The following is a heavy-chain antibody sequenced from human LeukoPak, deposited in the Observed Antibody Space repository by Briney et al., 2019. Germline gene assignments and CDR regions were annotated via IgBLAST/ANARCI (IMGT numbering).Heavy chain of an antibody. CDR1: GGSISSYY. D-gene: IGHD2-2*01. CDR2: IYYSGST. CDR3: AXXXXXXCXRXSCXGFSYXXYMXV. J-gene: IGHJ6*03. Sequence: CTVSGGSISSYYWSWIRQPPGKGLEWIGYIYYSGSTNYNPSLKSRVTISVDTSKNQFSLKLSSVTAADTAVYYCAXXXXXXCXRXSCXGFSYXXYMXVWGKGTTVTISS. V-gene: IGHV4-59*01.